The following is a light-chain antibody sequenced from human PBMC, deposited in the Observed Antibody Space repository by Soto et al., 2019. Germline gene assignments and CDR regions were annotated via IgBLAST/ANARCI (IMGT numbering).Light chain of an antibody. CDR2: AAS. Sequence: DIQMTQCPSSLSAAVGDRVSITCRASQSISSYLNWYQQKPGKAPKLLIYAASSLQSGVPSRFSGSGSGTDFTLTISSLQPEDFATYYCQKANSFPPNFGQGTRLEIK. V-gene: IGKV1-39*01. CDR3: QKANSFPPN. CDR1: QSISSY. J-gene: IGKJ5*01.